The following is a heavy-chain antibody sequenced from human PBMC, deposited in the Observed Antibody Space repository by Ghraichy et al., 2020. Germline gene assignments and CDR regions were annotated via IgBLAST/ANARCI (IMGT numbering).Heavy chain of an antibody. CDR1: GYSFTSYW. CDR3: ARAIFGVVRLDYYYAMDV. J-gene: IGHJ6*02. V-gene: IGHV5-51*01. CDR2: IYPGDSDT. D-gene: IGHD3-3*01. Sequence: GESLNISCKGSGYSFTSYWIGWVRQLPGKGLEWMGIIYPGDSDTRYSPSFQGQVTISADKSISTAYLQWSSLKASDTAMYYCARAIFGVVRLDYYYAMDVWGQGTTVTVSS.